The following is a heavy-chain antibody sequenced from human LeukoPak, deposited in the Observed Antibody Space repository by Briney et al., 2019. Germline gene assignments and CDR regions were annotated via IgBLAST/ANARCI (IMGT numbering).Heavy chain of an antibody. CDR3: AGTIVDRVADAFDI. CDR2: IEEDGNEK. D-gene: IGHD1-26*01. J-gene: IGHJ3*02. Sequence: PGGSLRLSCAASGFTFSSYAMSWVRQAPGKGLEWVANIEEDGNEKYYEDSVKGRFIISRDNAKNSLYLQMNSLRAEGTAVYYCAGTIVDRVADAFDIWGQGTMVTVSS. V-gene: IGHV3-7*01. CDR1: GFTFSSYA.